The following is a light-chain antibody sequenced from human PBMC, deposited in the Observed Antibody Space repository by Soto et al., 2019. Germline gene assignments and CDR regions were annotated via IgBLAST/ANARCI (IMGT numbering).Light chain of an antibody. CDR1: QGIGTY. V-gene: IGKV1-27*01. CDR3: QKYNSAPRT. CDR2: GAS. Sequence: DIQMTQSPSSLSASVGDRVTITCRASQGIGTYLAWYQQKPGKVPQLLIYGASTLQSGVPSRFSGSGSGTDFTLTISSLQPEDVATYYCQKYNSAPRTFGGGTKVEIK. J-gene: IGKJ4*01.